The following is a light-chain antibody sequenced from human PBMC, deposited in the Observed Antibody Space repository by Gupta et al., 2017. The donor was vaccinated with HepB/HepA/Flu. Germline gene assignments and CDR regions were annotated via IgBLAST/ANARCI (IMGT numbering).Light chain of an antibody. J-gene: IGLJ1*01. Sequence: QSALTQPASVSGSPGQSITIPCTGTSSDIGYFNYVSWLQHHPGKAPRAIIHDVILRPSGVSSRFSGSKSGNTASLTLSGLQAEDEADYYCTAYTKTDTVVFGAGTKVTVL. CDR1: SSDIGYFNY. V-gene: IGLV2-14*03. CDR3: TAYTKTDTVV. CDR2: DVI.